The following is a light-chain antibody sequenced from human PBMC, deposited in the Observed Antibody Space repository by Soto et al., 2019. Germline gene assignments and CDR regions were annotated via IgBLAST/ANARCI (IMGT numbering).Light chain of an antibody. CDR1: QTNSTY. Sequence: DIEVTQSPSSLSAFLGGGVTITCRPSQTNSTYLNWYQLKPGIAPKLLIYAASSLQSGVPSSFSCSGSGTDFTPTIRSLQREDSATYYCQQSYRTPPTFGQGTKVDIK. J-gene: IGKJ1*01. CDR3: QQSYRTPPT. V-gene: IGKV1-39*01. CDR2: AAS.